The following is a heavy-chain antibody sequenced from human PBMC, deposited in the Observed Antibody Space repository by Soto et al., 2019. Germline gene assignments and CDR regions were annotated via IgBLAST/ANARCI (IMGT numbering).Heavy chain of an antibody. V-gene: IGHV3-11*01. Sequence: GGSLRLSCAASGFTFSDYYMSWIRQAPGKGLEWVSYISSSGSTIYYADSVKGRFTISRDNAKDSLYLQMNSLRAEDTAVYYCARVPEVGGYALQYTWFDPCGQGTLVTVSS. CDR1: GFTFSDYY. J-gene: IGHJ5*02. D-gene: IGHD5-12*01. CDR2: ISSSGSTI. CDR3: ARVPEVGGYALQYTWFDP.